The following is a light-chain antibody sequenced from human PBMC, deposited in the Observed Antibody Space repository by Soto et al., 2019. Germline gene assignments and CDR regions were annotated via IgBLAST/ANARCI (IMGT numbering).Light chain of an antibody. V-gene: IGLV2-14*01. CDR1: SSDVDDYKY. J-gene: IGLJ3*02. CDR2: EVT. CDR3: SSYINTITL. Sequence: QSALTQPASVSGSPGQSVSISCTGTSSDVDDYKYVSWYQQHPGKAPKLVIYEVTNRPSGVSNRFSGSKSGITASLTISGLQTDDEADYYCSSYINTITLFGGGTKLTVL.